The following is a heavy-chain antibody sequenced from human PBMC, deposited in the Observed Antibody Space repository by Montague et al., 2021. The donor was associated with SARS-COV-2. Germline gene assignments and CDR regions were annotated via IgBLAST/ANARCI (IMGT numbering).Heavy chain of an antibody. CDR3: VKDLIDTYSFDH. V-gene: IGHV3-33*06. Sequence: SLRLSCAASGFMFRGCAMHWVRQAPGKGLEWVALIWSGGNDKFYADSVKGRSTISRDNSHNTLYLQMSSLRAEDTAVYYCVKDLIDTYSFDHWGQGTLVTVSS. CDR1: GFMFRGCA. CDR2: IWSGGNDK. D-gene: IGHD2-2*02. J-gene: IGHJ4*02.